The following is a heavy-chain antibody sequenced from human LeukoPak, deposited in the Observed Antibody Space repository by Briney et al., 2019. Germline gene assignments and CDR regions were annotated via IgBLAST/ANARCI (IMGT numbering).Heavy chain of an antibody. CDR2: TRGKANSYTT. D-gene: IGHD5-18*01. J-gene: IGHJ3*02. CDR1: GFTFSSYA. CDR3: ARRQLWYDGFDI. V-gene: IGHV3-72*01. Sequence: GRSLRLSCAASGFTFSSYAMHWVRQAPGKGLEWVGRTRGKANSYTTEYAASVKGRFTISRDDSKNSLYLEMNSLKTEDTAVYYCARRQLWYDGFDIWGQGTMVTVSS.